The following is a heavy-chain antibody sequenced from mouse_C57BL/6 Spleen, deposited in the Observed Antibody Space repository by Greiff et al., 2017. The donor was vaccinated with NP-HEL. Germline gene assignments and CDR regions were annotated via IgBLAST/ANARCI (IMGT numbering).Heavy chain of an antibody. D-gene: IGHD2-2*01. CDR2: IYPGSGNT. Sequence: QVQLKESGAELVRPGASVKLSCKASGYTFTDYYINWVKQRPGQGLEWIARIYPGSGNTYYNEKFKGKATLTAEKSSSTVYMQLSSLTSEDSAVYFCARGGVTTDWFAYWGQGTLVTVSA. CDR3: ARGGVTTDWFAY. V-gene: IGHV1-76*01. CDR1: GYTFTDYY. J-gene: IGHJ3*01.